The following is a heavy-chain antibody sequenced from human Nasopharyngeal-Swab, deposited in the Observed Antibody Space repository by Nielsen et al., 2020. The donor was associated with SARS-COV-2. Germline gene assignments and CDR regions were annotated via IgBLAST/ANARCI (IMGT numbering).Heavy chain of an antibody. D-gene: IGHD2-2*01. Sequence: WVRQAPGQGLEWMGWINAGNGNTKYSQKFQGRVTITRDTSASTAYMELSSLRSEDTAVYYCARGCSSTSCPQGVGCFDPWGQGTLVTVSS. V-gene: IGHV1-3*01. CDR2: INAGNGNT. J-gene: IGHJ5*02. CDR3: ARGCSSTSCPQGVGCFDP.